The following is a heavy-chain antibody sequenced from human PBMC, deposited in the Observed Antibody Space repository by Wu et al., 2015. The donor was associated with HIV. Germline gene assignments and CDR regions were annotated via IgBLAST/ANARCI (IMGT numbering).Heavy chain of an antibody. CDR2: IRPDSGAT. CDR3: ARDLGDDFAVRGFYWYMDV. V-gene: IGHV1-2*02. Sequence: QVQLVQSGAEVKKPGASIKVSCKASGYTFTAHYIHWVRQAPGQGLEWMGWIRPDSGATNYAERFEDRVTMTRDASISTAYMQLRRLRSDDTAVYFCARDLGDDFAVRGFYWYMDVWGRGTAITVSS. CDR1: GYTFTAHY. D-gene: IGHD2-21*01. J-gene: IGHJ6*03.